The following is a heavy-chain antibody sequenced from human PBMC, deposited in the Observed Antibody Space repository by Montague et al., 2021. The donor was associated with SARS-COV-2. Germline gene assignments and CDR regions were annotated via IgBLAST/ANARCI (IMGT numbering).Heavy chain of an antibody. Sequence: SETLSLTCTVYGGSFSSFYWSWFRQPPGKGLEWIGYISDSGSTNYNPSLTSRAAMSVDTSKNQFSLKVNSVTAADTALYYCARHYSATLPAVYWGQGTLVTVSS. V-gene: IGHV4-59*08. CDR2: ISDSGST. CDR1: GGSFSSFY. D-gene: IGHD2-15*01. CDR3: ARHYSATLPAVY. J-gene: IGHJ4*02.